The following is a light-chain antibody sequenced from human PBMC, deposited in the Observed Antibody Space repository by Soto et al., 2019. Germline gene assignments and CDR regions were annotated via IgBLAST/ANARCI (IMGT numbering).Light chain of an antibody. CDR2: GAS. CDR3: KKSNNWPRT. V-gene: IGKV3-15*01. J-gene: IGKJ1*01. CDR1: QSVSTN. Sequence: EIVMTQSPATLSVSPGERATLSCRASQSVSTNLAWYQQKPGQAPRLLIYGASTRATGIPARFSGSGSGTEFTLTISSLQSEDFAVYYCKKSNNWPRTFGQGTKVEIK.